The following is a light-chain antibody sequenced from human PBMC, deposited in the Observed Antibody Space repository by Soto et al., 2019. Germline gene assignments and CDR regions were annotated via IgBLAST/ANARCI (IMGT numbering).Light chain of an antibody. CDR1: SNNVGSYDY. CDR3: SSFVGVNSYV. V-gene: IGLV2-8*01. J-gene: IGLJ1*01. CDR2: EVT. Sequence: QSALTQPPSASGSPGQSVTISCAGTSNNVGSYDYVSWYRQHPGQAPKLLIYEVTKRPSGVPDRFSGSKSGNTASLTVSGLQAEDEADYYCSSFVGVNSYVFGTGTKLTGL.